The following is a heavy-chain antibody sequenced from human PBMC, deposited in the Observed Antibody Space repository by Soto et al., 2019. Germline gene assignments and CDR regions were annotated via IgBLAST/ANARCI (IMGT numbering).Heavy chain of an antibody. D-gene: IGHD6-19*01. CDR3: ARRTSTSGWRHYFDY. V-gene: IGHV5-51*01. CDR1: GYSFSNHW. CDR2: IDLSNSGT. J-gene: IGHJ4*02. Sequence: LKISCKGFGYSFSNHWIGWVRQMPGKGLEWMGIIDLSNSGTRYSPSFQGQVAISADKSISTVYLQWSSLKASDTAMYYCARRTSTSGWRHYFDYWGQGTLVTVSS.